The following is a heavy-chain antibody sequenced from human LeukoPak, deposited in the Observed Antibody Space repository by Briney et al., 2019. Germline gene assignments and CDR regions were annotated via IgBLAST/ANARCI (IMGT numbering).Heavy chain of an antibody. D-gene: IGHD6-13*01. V-gene: IGHV3-23*01. CDR1: RFTFSSYA. CDR2: ISGSGGST. CDR3: AKDVPPIIIAAAATDYFDY. J-gene: IGHJ4*02. Sequence: GGSLRLSCAASRFTFSSYAMSWVRQAPGKGLEWVSAISGSGGSTYYADSVKGRFTISRDNSKNTLYLQMNSLRAEDTAVYYCAKDVPPIIIAAAATDYFDYWGQGTLVTVSS.